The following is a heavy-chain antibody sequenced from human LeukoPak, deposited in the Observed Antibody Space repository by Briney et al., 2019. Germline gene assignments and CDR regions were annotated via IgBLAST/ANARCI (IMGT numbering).Heavy chain of an antibody. CDR3: ARGRRTRSGYSYGYYFDY. Sequence: GASVRVSCKASGYTFTSYGISWVRQAPGQGLEWMGWMNPNSGNTGYAQKFQGRVTITRNTSISTAYMELSSLRSEDTAVYYCARGRRTRSGYSYGYYFDYWGQGTLVTVSS. CDR1: GYTFTSYG. V-gene: IGHV1-8*03. D-gene: IGHD5-18*01. CDR2: MNPNSGNT. J-gene: IGHJ4*02.